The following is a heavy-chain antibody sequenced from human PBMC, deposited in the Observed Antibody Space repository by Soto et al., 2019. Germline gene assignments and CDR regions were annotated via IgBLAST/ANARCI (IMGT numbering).Heavy chain of an antibody. CDR1: GYTFSDRN. Sequence: GASVKVSFKASGYTFSDRNMHWLRQAPGQGLEWMAWINPGSGGTDYAQKFQGRVTMTRDTSISTAYMELSSLTSDDTAVYYCARGVGSSWFDPWGQGTLVTVSS. J-gene: IGHJ5*02. CDR2: INPGSGGT. D-gene: IGHD6-25*01. V-gene: IGHV1-2*02. CDR3: ARGVGSSWFDP.